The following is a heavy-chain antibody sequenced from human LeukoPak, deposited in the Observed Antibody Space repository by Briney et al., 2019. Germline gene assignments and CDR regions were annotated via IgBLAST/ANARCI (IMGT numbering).Heavy chain of an antibody. CDR1: GGSISSHY. CDR2: IYYSGST. Sequence: SETLSLICSVSGGSISSHYWSWIRQPPGKGLVWIGYIYYSGSTNYNPSLKSRVTVSVDTSKNQFSLKLSSVTAADTAVYYCARAPAAGTVGYFQHWGQGTLVTVSS. V-gene: IGHV4-59*11. D-gene: IGHD6-13*01. J-gene: IGHJ1*01. CDR3: ARAPAAGTVGYFQH.